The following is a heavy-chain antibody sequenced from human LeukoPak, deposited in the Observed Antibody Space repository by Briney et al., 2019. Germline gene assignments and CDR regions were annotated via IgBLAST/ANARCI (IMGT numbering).Heavy chain of an antibody. V-gene: IGHV3-66*01. CDR1: GFTVSRNY. CDR2: IYSGGST. J-gene: IGHJ4*02. CDR3: ARDPPRYYYDSSGPAFDY. D-gene: IGHD3-22*01. Sequence: GGSLRLSCAASGFTVSRNYMSWVRQAPGKGLEWVSVIYSGGSTYYADSVKGRFTISRDNSKNTLYLQMNSLRAEDTAVYYCARDPPRYYYDSSGPAFDYWGQGTLVTVSS.